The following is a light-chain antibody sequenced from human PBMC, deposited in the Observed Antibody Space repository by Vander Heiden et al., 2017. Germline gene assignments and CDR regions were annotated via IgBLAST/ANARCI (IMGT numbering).Light chain of an antibody. CDR1: QDVSRW. Sequence: DIEMTQSPSTLSASVGERVTIICRASQDVSRWFSWFQQKPGKAPKVLIYKASTLKRGVPSRFSGSGSGTEFTLTISSLQPDDFATYYCQQYNTYPSITFGQGTRLDIK. CDR3: QQYNTYPSIT. J-gene: IGKJ5*01. V-gene: IGKV1-5*03. CDR2: KAS.